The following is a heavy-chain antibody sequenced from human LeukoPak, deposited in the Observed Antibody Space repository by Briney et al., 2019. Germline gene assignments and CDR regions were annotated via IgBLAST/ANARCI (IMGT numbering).Heavy chain of an antibody. Sequence: PSETLSLTCTVSGGSICGYYWSWIRQPPGKGLEWIGFIHDSGNTYYNASLKSRVTVSVDTSKNQLSLNLRSVAAADTAVYYCARDLGGPLDYWGQGTLVTVSS. V-gene: IGHV4-59*01. CDR2: IHDSGNT. CDR3: ARDLGGPLDY. J-gene: IGHJ4*02. CDR1: GGSICGYY. D-gene: IGHD2-15*01.